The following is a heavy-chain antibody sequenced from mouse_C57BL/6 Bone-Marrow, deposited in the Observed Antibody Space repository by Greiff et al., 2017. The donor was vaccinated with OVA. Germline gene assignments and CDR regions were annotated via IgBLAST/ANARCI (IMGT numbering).Heavy chain of an antibody. CDR3: ARLTGKKYYAMDY. CDR1: GYTFTDYY. D-gene: IGHD4-1*01. Sequence: EVQLQQSGPELVKPGASVKISCKASGYTFTDYYMNWVKQSHGKSLEWIGDINPNNGGTSYNQKFKGKATLTVDKSSSTAYMELRSLTSEDSAVYYCARLTGKKYYAMDYWGQGTSVTVSS. J-gene: IGHJ4*01. V-gene: IGHV1-26*01. CDR2: INPNNGGT.